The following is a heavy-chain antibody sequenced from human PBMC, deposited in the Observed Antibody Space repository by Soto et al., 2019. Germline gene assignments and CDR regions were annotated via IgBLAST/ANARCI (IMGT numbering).Heavy chain of an antibody. V-gene: IGHV3-74*01. CDR2: ISSDGSIT. Sequence: EVQLVESGGGLVQPGGSLRLSCAASGFTFSSHWMHWVRQAPGKGLVYISRISSDGSITYYADSVKGRFTISRDNAKNTLYLQLNSTRADDRAVYYCARDYDDADVSPYWGQGTLVSVSS. J-gene: IGHJ4*02. CDR1: GFTFSSHW. CDR3: ARDYDDADVSPY. D-gene: IGHD3-16*01.